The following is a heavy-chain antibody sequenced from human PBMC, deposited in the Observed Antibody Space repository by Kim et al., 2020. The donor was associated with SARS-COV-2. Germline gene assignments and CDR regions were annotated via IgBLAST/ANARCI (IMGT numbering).Heavy chain of an antibody. CDR3: AREYCDSWTGPIDYFYGMDV. CDR2: INHRGGT. V-gene: IGHV4-34*01. J-gene: IGHJ6*02. Sequence: SETLSLTCGVSGGSFNNYYWSWIRQAPGRGLEWIGEINHRGGTNYSPSLKSRVTISLDTSKNQFSLRLRSLTAADTAVYFCAREYCDSWTGPIDYFYGMDVWGPGAPVTVSS. CDR1: GGSFNNYY. D-gene: IGHD3-3*01.